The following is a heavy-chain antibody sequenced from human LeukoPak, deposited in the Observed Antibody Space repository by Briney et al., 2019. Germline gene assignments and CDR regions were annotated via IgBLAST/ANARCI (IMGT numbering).Heavy chain of an antibody. CDR1: GGSVSSYY. V-gene: IGHV4-59*08. J-gene: IGHJ2*01. D-gene: IGHD3-10*01. CDR2: IYYSGST. CDR3: ARRGSGSYYNYWYFDL. Sequence: SETLSLTCTVSGGSVSSYYWSWIRQPPGKGLEWIGYIYYSGSTNFNPSLKSRVTISVDTSKNQFSLKLSSVTAADTAVYYCARRGSGSYYNYWYFDLWGRGTLVTVSS.